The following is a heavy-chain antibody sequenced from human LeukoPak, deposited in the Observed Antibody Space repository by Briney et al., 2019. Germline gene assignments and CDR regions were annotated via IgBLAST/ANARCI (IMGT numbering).Heavy chain of an antibody. D-gene: IGHD1-26*01. J-gene: IGHJ1*01. CDR1: GYTFTSYD. CDR3: ASRIYSGSYSGYFQH. Sequence: EASVKVSCKASGYTFTSYDINWVQQSTGQGLEWMGWMNPNSGNTGYAQKFQGRVTMTRNTSISTAYMELSSLRSEDTAVYYCASRIYSGSYSGYFQHWGQGTLVTVSS. V-gene: IGHV1-8*01. CDR2: MNPNSGNT.